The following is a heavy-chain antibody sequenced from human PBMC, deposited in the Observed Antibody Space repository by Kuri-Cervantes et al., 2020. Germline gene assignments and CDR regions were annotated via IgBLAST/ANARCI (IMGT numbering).Heavy chain of an antibody. Sequence: GGSLRLSCAASGFTFSGYGMHWVRQAPGKGLEWVANINQDGSEEFYVDSVKGRFTISRDNAKNSVHLQMNSLRAEDTAVYYCAREGDVVVVPADKGGFDYWGQGTLVTVSS. CDR2: INQDGSEE. CDR3: AREGDVVVVPADKGGFDY. D-gene: IGHD2-2*01. J-gene: IGHJ4*02. CDR1: GFTFSGYG. V-gene: IGHV3-7*01.